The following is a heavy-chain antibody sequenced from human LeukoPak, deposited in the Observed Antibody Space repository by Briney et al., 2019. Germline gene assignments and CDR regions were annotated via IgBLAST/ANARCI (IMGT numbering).Heavy chain of an antibody. J-gene: IGHJ4*02. Sequence: SETLSLTCAVYGGSFSGYYWSWIRQPPGKGLEWIGEINHSGSTNYNPSLKSRVTISVDTSKNQFSLKLSSATAADTAVYYCARGASDSSGYYYVARSPQLDYWGQGTLVTVSS. CDR2: INHSGST. CDR3: ARGASDSSGYYYVARSPQLDY. D-gene: IGHD3-22*01. V-gene: IGHV4-34*01. CDR1: GGSFSGYY.